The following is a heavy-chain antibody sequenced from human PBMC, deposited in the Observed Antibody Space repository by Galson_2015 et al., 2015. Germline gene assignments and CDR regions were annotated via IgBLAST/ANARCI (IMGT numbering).Heavy chain of an antibody. D-gene: IGHD6-19*01. CDR3: AKYIAVAGRGGYNWFDP. CDR2: ISYDGSNK. Sequence: SLRLSCAASGFTFSSYGMHWVRQAPGKGLEWVAVISYDGSNKYYADSVKGRFTISRDNSKNTLYLQMNSLRAEDTAVYYCAKYIAVAGRGGYNWFDPWGQGTLVTVSS. J-gene: IGHJ5*02. V-gene: IGHV3-30*18. CDR1: GFTFSSYG.